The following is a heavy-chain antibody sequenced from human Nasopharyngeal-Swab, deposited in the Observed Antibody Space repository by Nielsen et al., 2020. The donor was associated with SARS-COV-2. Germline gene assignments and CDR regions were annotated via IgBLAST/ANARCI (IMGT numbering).Heavy chain of an antibody. CDR1: GGSISSSSYY. CDR2: IYYSGSA. D-gene: IGHD3-3*01. Sequence: SETLSLTCTVSGGSISSSSYYWGWIRQPPGKGLEWIGSIYYSGSAYYNPSLKSRVTISVDTSKNQFSLKLSSVTAADTAVYYCARGRRSWSAKPFDYWGQGTLVTVSS. J-gene: IGHJ4*02. V-gene: IGHV4-39*01. CDR3: ARGRRSWSAKPFDY.